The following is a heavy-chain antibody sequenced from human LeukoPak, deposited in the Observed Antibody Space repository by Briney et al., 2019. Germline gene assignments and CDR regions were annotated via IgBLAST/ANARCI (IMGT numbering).Heavy chain of an antibody. V-gene: IGHV5-51*01. Sequence: GEALKISCKGSGYRFTSYWIGWGRPMPGKGLEWMGIIYPGDSDTRYSPSFQGQVTISADKSISTAYLQWSSLKASDTAMEYCARQPGNTVVYWGQGTLVTVFS. CDR2: IYPGDSDT. J-gene: IGHJ4*02. D-gene: IGHD4-23*01. CDR3: ARQPGNTVVY. CDR1: GYRFTSYW.